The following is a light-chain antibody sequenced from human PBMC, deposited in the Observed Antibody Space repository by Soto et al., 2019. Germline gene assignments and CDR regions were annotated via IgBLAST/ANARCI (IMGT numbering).Light chain of an antibody. CDR2: DAS. CDR1: QSVSNS. CDR3: QQRSNWPISIT. J-gene: IGKJ5*01. Sequence: ELVLTQSPATLSLSPGERATLSCRASQSVSNSLAWYQQKPGQAPRLLIYDASNRATGIPASFSGSGSGTDFSPTISSLEPEDFATYYCQQRSNWPISITFGQGTRLEIK. V-gene: IGKV3-11*01.